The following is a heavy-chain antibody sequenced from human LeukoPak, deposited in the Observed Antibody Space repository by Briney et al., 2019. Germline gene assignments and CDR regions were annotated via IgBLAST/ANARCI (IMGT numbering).Heavy chain of an antibody. J-gene: IGHJ4*02. D-gene: IGHD3-10*01. CDR2: ISSSSSYI. Sequence: GGSLRLSCAASGFTFSSYEMNWVRQAPGKGLEWVSSISSSSSYIYYADSVKGRFTISRDNAKNSLYLQMNSLRAEDTALYYCARDSTTLGESYDYWGQGTLVTVSS. CDR1: GFTFSSYE. V-gene: IGHV3-21*01. CDR3: ARDSTTLGESYDY.